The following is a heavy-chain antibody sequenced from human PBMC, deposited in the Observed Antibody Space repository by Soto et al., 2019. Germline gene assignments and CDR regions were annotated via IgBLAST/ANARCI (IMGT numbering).Heavy chain of an antibody. D-gene: IGHD5-18*01. Sequence: QVQLQESGPGLVKPSGTPSLTCAVSGGSISSSNWWSWVRQPPGKGLEWIGQIYHSGSTHYNPSLKSRVTISVDKSKNQFSLKVSSVTAADTTVYYCATEGYSYGYVVYWGQGSLVTVSS. CDR2: IYHSGST. CDR1: GGSISSSNW. J-gene: IGHJ4*02. V-gene: IGHV4-4*02. CDR3: ATEGYSYGYVVY.